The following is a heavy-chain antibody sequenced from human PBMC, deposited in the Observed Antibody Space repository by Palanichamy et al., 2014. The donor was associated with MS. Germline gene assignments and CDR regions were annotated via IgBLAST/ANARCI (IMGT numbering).Heavy chain of an antibody. V-gene: IGHV1-69*01. CDR1: GGTFSSYA. J-gene: IGHJ5*02. CDR3: ARDNFYDGSGYYYYWFDP. D-gene: IGHD3-22*01. Sequence: QVQLVQSGAEVKKPGYPGRRVSCKASGGTFSSYAISWVRQAPGQGLEWMGGIIPIFGTANYAQKFQGRVTITADESTSTAYMELSSLRSEDTAVYYCARDNFYDGSGYYYYWFDPWGQGTLVTVSS. CDR2: IIPIFGTA.